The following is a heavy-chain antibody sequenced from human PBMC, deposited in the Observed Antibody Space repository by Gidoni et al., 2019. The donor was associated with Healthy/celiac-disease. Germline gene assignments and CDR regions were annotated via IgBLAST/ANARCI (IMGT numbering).Heavy chain of an antibody. V-gene: IGHV4-34*01. CDR1: GGSFSGYY. CDR3: ATDSGYYDSSGFGYIGY. CDR2: MNHSGST. D-gene: IGHD3-22*01. J-gene: IGHJ4*02. Sequence: QVQLQQWGAGLLKPSETLSLTCAVYGGSFSGYYWSWIRQLPGTGLEWIGEMNHSGSTNYNPSLKSRVTIAVDTAKNQFSLKLSSVTAGDTAVYDCATDSGYYDSSGFGYIGYWGQGTLVTVSS.